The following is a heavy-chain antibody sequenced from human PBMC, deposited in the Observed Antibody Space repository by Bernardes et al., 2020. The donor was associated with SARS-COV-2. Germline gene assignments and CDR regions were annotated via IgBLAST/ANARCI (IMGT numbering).Heavy chain of an antibody. CDR2: TVSSGGST. Sequence: GGSLRLSCAASGFSFSSYGMSWVRQAPGKGLEWVSATVSSGGSTYYADSVKGRFTISRDNSKSTLYLQMNSLRADDSAVYYCAKGDDDNWRGWFDSWGQGTLVTVSS. CDR3: AKGDDDNWRGWFDS. J-gene: IGHJ5*01. CDR1: GFSFSSYG. V-gene: IGHV3-23*01. D-gene: IGHD1-1*01.